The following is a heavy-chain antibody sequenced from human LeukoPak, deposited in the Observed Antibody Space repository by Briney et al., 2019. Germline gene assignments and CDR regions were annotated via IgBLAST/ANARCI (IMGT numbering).Heavy chain of an antibody. CDR1: GFTFSSYV. J-gene: IGHJ4*02. V-gene: IGHV3-13*01. Sequence: GGSLRLSCAASGFTFSSYVMSWVRQAPGKGLEWVSAIGYGGDTHYSDSVKGRFTISRENAKNSLYLQMDSLGAGDTAVYYCARGNILTGYMYWGQGTLVTVSS. D-gene: IGHD3-9*01. CDR3: ARGNILTGYMY. CDR2: IGYGGDT.